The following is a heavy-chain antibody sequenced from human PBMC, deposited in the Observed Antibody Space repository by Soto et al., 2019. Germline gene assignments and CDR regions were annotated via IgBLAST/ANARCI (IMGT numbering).Heavy chain of an antibody. J-gene: IGHJ4*02. CDR3: ARTRPHYYDSSGYYYLYFDY. CDR1: GYTFTSYA. V-gene: IGHV1-3*01. Sequence: GASVKVSCKASGYTFTSYARHWVRQAPGQRLEWMGWINAGNGNTKYSQKFQGRVTITRDTSASTAYMELSSLRSEDTAVYYCARTRPHYYDSSGYYYLYFDYWGQGTLVTVSS. D-gene: IGHD3-22*01. CDR2: INAGNGNT.